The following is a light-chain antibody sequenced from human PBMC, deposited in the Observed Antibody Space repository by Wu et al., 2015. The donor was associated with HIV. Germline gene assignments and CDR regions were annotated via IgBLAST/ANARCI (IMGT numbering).Light chain of an antibody. CDR3: QQYNKWPWT. V-gene: IGKV3-15*01. J-gene: IGKJ1*01. Sequence: EIVLTQSPATLSLSPGERATLSCRTSQNVNNYLAWYQQKPGQAPRLLIYGASTRASGIPDRFSGSGSGTEFILTISRLQSEDFAVYYCQQYNKWPWTFGQLTKVEIK. CDR2: GAS. CDR1: QNVNNY.